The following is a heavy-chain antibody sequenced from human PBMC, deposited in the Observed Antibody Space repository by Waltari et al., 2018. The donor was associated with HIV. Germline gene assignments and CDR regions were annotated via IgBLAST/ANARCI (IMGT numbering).Heavy chain of an antibody. CDR3: ARGPKSADQAVGYFDWLFKSGYYYGMDV. D-gene: IGHD3-9*01. Sequence: QVQLVQSGAEVTKPGASVKVSCKASGYTFTSYDINWVRQATGRGLEWMGWMNPNSGNTDYAQKFQGRVTMTRNTSISTAYMELSSLRSEDTAVYYCARGPKSADQAVGYFDWLFKSGYYYGMDVWGQGTTVTVSS. J-gene: IGHJ6*02. V-gene: IGHV1-8*01. CDR2: MNPNSGNT. CDR1: GYTFTSYD.